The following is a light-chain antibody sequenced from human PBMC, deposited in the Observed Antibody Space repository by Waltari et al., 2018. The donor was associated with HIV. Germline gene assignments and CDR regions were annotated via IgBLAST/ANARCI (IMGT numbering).Light chain of an antibody. CDR3: AAWDDSLSGVV. Sequence: SVLPQPPSASGTPGQRVTISCSGSSSNIGSKYVYWYQQLPGTAPKLLIYRNNQRPSGVPDRFSGSKSGTSASLAISGLRSEDEADYYCAAWDDSLSGVVFGGGTKLTVL. CDR2: RNN. J-gene: IGLJ3*02. CDR1: SSNIGSKY. V-gene: IGLV1-47*01.